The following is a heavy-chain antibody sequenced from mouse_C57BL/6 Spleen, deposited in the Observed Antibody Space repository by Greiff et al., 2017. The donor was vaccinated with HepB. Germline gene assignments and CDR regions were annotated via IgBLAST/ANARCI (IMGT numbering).Heavy chain of an antibody. CDR3: ARSYGSSVDY. V-gene: IGHV5-17*01. CDR2: ISSGSSTI. Sequence: EVQLQQSGGGLVKPGGSLKLSCAASGFTFSDYGMHWVRQAPEKGLEWVAYISSGSSTIYYADTVKGRFTISRDNAKNTLFLQMTSLRSEDTAMYYCARSYGSSVDYWGQGTTLTVSS. D-gene: IGHD1-1*01. J-gene: IGHJ2*01. CDR1: GFTFSDYG.